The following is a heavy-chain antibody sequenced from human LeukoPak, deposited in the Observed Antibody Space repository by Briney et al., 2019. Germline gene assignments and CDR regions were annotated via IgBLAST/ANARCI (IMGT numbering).Heavy chain of an antibody. V-gene: IGHV1-2*02. CDR1: GYTFTGYY. CDR2: INPNSGDT. CDR3: ATTRQGQQLVYNWFDP. D-gene: IGHD6-13*01. J-gene: IGHJ5*02. Sequence: ASVKVSCKTSGYTFTGYYMHWVRQAPGQGLEWMGWINPNSGDTNYAQKFQGRVTMTEDTSTDTAYMELSSLRSEDTAVYYCATTRQGQQLVYNWFDPWGQGTLVTVSS.